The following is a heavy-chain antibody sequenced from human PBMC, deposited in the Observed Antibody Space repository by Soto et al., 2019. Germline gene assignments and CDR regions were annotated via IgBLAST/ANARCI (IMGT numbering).Heavy chain of an antibody. D-gene: IGHD3-10*01. V-gene: IGHV3-11*01. CDR2: ITDSGSTI. J-gene: IGHJ5*02. CDR3: AKDGVYGKRRHGDLGFDP. CDR1: GFPFSVYY. Sequence: PGGSLRLSCAASGFPFSVYYMSWIRQAPGKGLEWLSYITDSGSTIYYADSVKGRFTISRDNAKNSLYLQMNSLRAEDTAVYYCAKDGVYGKRRHGDLGFDPWGQGTLVTVSS.